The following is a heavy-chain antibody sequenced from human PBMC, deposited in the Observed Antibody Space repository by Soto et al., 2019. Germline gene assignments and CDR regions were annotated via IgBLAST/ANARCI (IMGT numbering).Heavy chain of an antibody. J-gene: IGHJ6*02. Sequence: QVQLVQSGAEVKKPGSSVKVSCKAPGDTFSTYTITWVRQAPGQGLEWMGGITPRSATSNYAQKFQGRVTITADESTSTVYMELSSLTSEDTAVYFCAREGLVLVPSTVNSDYYYYAMDVWGQGTTVTVSS. CDR2: ITPRSATS. CDR3: AREGLVLVPSTVNSDYYYYAMDV. D-gene: IGHD2-2*01. CDR1: GDTFSTYT. V-gene: IGHV1-69*12.